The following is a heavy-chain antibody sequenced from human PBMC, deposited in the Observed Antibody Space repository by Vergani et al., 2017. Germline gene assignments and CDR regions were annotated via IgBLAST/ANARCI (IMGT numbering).Heavy chain of an antibody. V-gene: IGHV4-39*01. CDR2: IYDSRNN. CDR1: GMSISNNNYY. D-gene: IGHD6-6*01. Sequence: QLQLQESVPRLVKPSETLSLTCSLSGMSISNNNYYWGWIRQPPGKGLVWIGSIYDSRNNNYSPSLKSRVSISVDTSKNQFSLNLTSVTAADTAVYYCARHLRQLARNDVFDIWGHGTLVTVSS. J-gene: IGHJ3*02. CDR3: ARHLRQLARNDVFDI.